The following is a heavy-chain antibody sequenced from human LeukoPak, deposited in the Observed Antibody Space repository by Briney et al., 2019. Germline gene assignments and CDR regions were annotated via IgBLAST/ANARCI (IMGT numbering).Heavy chain of an antibody. D-gene: IGHD5-12*01. CDR1: GYTFTSYG. CDR2: ISAYDGNT. J-gene: IGHJ1*01. V-gene: IGHV1-18*01. Sequence: ASVKVSCKASGYTFTSYGISWVRQAPGQGLEWMGWISAYDGNTNYAQKLQGRVTMTTDTSASTAYMELSWLTSDDTAMYYCAREYSASEHWGQGTLVTVSS. CDR3: AREYSASEH.